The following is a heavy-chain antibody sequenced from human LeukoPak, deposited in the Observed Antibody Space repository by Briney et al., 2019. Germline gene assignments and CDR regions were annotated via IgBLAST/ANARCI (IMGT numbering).Heavy chain of an antibody. CDR2: IHPTGST. CDR1: GGSLGTFY. J-gene: IGHJ4*02. V-gene: IGHV4-4*07. D-gene: IGHD3-22*01. CDR3: ARAHSGFYLDA. Sequence: SETLSLTCTVSGGSLGTFYWSWIRQSADKGLEYIGRIHPTGSTNYKPSLKSRVTMSVDTSKNQFSMTLHFVTAADTAVYFCARAHSGFYLDAWGQGALVTVSS.